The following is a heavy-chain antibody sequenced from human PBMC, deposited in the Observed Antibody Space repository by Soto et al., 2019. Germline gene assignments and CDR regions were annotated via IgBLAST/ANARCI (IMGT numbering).Heavy chain of an antibody. CDR3: ARRLYFDTWFDP. J-gene: IGHJ5*02. V-gene: IGHV5-51*03. Sequence: EERLVQSGVEIKKAGESLKISCKASGDNFATFWIGWVRQVPGEGLEWMAIIYPENSNVEYSPSYKGRITISADKSLNAAYLQWNSLRASDSAMYYCARRLYFDTWFDPWGQGTLVTVSS. D-gene: IGHD3-9*01. CDR1: GDNFATFW. CDR2: IYPENSNV.